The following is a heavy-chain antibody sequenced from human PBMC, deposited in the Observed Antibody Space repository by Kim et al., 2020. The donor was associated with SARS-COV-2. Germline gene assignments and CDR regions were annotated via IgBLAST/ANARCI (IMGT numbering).Heavy chain of an antibody. V-gene: IGHV4-34*01. CDR1: GGSFSGYY. J-gene: IGHJ6*03. CDR2: INHSGST. CDR3: ARGGGSEGGFLNYYYYMDV. Sequence: SETLSLTCAVYGGSFSGYYWSWIRQPPGKGLEWIGEINHSGSTNYNPSLKSRVTISVDTSKNQFSLKLSSVTAADTAVYYCARGGGSEGGFLNYYYYMDVWGKGTTVTVSS. D-gene: IGHD2-15*01.